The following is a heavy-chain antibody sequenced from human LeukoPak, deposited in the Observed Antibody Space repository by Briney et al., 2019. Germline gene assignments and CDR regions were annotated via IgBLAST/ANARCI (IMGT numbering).Heavy chain of an antibody. J-gene: IGHJ4*02. CDR2: ISYDGSNK. D-gene: IGHD4-17*01. CDR1: GFTFSSYA. V-gene: IGHV3-30-3*01. Sequence: GRSLRLSCAASGFTFSSYAMHWVRQAPGKGLEWVAVISYDGSNKYYADSVKGRFTISRDNSKNTLYLQMNSLRAEDTAVYYCVRDRGDYGDSYGDYWGQGTLVTVPS. CDR3: VRDRGDYGDSYGDY.